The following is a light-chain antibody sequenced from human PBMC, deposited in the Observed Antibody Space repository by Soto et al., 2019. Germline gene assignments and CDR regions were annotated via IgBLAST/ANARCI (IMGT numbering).Light chain of an antibody. V-gene: IGKV3-20*01. CDR2: GAS. Sequence: EIVLTQSPGTLSLSPGERATLSCRASQSVSSYLAWYQQNPGQAPRLLIYGASSRATGIPGRFSGGGSGTDFTLTISRLEPEDFAVYYCQQYGTSPYTFGQGTNLEIK. CDR1: QSVSSY. J-gene: IGKJ2*01. CDR3: QQYGTSPYT.